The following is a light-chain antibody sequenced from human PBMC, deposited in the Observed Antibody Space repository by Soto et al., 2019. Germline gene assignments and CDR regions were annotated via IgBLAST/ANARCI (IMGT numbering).Light chain of an antibody. V-gene: IGKV4-1*01. J-gene: IGKJ2*01. CDR2: WAS. CDR1: QSVLYSSNNKNY. CDR3: QQYYSTPHS. Sequence: DIVMTQSPDSLAVSLGERATFNCKSSQSVLYSSNNKNYLAWYQQKPGQPPKLLIYWASTQESGVPDRFSGSGSGTDFTLTISSLQAEDVAVYYCQQYYSTPHSFGPGTKLEIK.